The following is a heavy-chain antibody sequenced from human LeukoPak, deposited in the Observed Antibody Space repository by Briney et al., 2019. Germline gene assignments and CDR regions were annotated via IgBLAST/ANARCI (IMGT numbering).Heavy chain of an antibody. CDR3: TRDEEGASREFDY. J-gene: IGHJ4*02. CDR2: ISSSGTTT. Sequence: GGSLRLSCAASGFTFSSYEMNWVRPAPGKGLEWVSYISSSGTTTFYADSVEGRFTISRDNAKNTLYLQMNSLRVEDTAVYYCTRDEEGASREFDYWGQGAQVTVSS. CDR1: GFTFSSYE. V-gene: IGHV3-48*03. D-gene: IGHD1-26*01.